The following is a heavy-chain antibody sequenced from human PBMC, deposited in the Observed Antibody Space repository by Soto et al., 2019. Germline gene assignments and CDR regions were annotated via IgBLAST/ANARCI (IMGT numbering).Heavy chain of an antibody. J-gene: IGHJ6*03. Sequence: EVQLVESGGGLVQPGGSLRLSCAASGFTFSNYWMYWVRQAPGKGLEWVSRINSDGSVSSYADSVKGRLTTSRDNVKNTLYLQMDSLRAEDTAVYYCARGDCVGGTCYSLAGSFCYYMDVWGKGTRVTVFS. CDR2: INSDGSVS. V-gene: IGHV3-74*02. D-gene: IGHD2-15*01. CDR3: ARGDCVGGTCYSLAGSFCYYMDV. CDR1: GFTFSNYW.